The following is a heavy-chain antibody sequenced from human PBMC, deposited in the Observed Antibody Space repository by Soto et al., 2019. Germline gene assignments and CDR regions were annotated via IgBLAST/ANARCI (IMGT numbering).Heavy chain of an antibody. CDR3: ARGKYCGGDCYAEYFQH. Sequence: QVQLVQSGAEVKKPGSSVKVSCKASGGTFSSYAISWVRQAPGQGLEWMGGIIPIFGTANYAPKFQGRVTITADKSTSTAYMELSSLRSEDTAVYYCARGKYCGGDCYAEYFQHWGQGTLVTVSS. CDR2: IIPIFGTA. CDR1: GGTFSSYA. D-gene: IGHD2-21*02. V-gene: IGHV1-69*06. J-gene: IGHJ1*01.